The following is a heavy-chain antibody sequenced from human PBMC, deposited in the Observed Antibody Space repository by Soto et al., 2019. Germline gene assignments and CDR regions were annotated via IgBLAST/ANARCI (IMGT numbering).Heavy chain of an antibody. Sequence: PGGSLRLSCAASGLTVSSSYMSWVRQAPGKGLQWVSVIYSAGSTYYANSVKGRFTISRDISTNMVYLQMNSLRAEDTAVYYCAKAPLMITMIVVVITNFDYWGQGTLVTVSS. J-gene: IGHJ4*02. CDR2: IYSAGST. CDR3: AKAPLMITMIVVVITNFDY. D-gene: IGHD3-22*01. CDR1: GLTVSSSY. V-gene: IGHV3-53*01.